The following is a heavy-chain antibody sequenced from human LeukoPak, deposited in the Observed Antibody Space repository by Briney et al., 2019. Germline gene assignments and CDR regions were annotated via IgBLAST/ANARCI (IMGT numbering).Heavy chain of an antibody. CDR1: GYTFTSYD. CDR2: MNPNSGNT. J-gene: IGHJ5*02. V-gene: IGHV1-8*01. D-gene: IGHD3-22*01. CDR3: ARDAMIVPGRWFDP. Sequence: ASVKVSCKASGYTFTSYDINWVRQATGQGLEWMGWMNPNSGNTGYAQKFQGRVTMTRNTSISTAYMELSSLRSEDTAAYYCARDAMIVPGRWFDPWGQGTLVTVSS.